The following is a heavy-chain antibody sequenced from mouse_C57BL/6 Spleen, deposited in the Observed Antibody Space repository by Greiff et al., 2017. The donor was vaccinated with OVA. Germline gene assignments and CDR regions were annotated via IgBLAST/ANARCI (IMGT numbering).Heavy chain of an antibody. Sequence: VQLQQSGAELVRPGTSVKMSCKASGYTFTNYWIGWAKQRPGHGLEWIGDIYPGGGYTNYNEKFKGKATLTADKSSSTAYMQFSSLTSEDSAIYYCARDGSFPFDYWGQGTTLTVSS. V-gene: IGHV1-63*01. D-gene: IGHD1-1*01. J-gene: IGHJ2*01. CDR1: GYTFTNYW. CDR3: ARDGSFPFDY. CDR2: IYPGGGYT.